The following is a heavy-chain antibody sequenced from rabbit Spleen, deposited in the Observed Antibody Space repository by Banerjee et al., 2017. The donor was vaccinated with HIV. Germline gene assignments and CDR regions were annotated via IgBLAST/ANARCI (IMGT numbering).Heavy chain of an antibody. CDR3: ARDTGTSFSTYGMDL. J-gene: IGHJ6*01. CDR2: IYAGSSGNT. Sequence: QEQLKESGGGLVQPGGSLKLTCKASGFSFNSGYDMCWVRQAPGKGLEWIACIYAGSSGNTYSATWAKGRFTISKTSSTTVTLQMTSLTAADTATYFCARDTGTSFSTYGMDLWGQGTLVTVS. D-gene: IGHD8-1*01. CDR1: GFSFNSGYD. V-gene: IGHV1S45*01.